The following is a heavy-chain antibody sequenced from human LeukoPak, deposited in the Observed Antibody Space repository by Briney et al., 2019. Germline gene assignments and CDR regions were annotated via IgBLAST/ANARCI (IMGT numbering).Heavy chain of an antibody. CDR2: ISSRSDYI. CDR3: AEDFSCSYFPLY. Sequence: GGSLRLSCAAYRLTLSMCSMGAVRQAPGKGLEWVSSISSRSDYIYYADSVKGRFTISRDNSKNAVYLQMNRLRAEDTAVCSCAEDFSCSYFPLYCCEGTLVTVSS. D-gene: IGHD3-10*01. V-gene: IGHV3-21*04. J-gene: IGHJ4*02. CDR1: RLTLSMCS.